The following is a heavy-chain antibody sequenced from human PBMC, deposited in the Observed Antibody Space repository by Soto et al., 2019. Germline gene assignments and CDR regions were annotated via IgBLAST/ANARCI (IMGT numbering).Heavy chain of an antibody. J-gene: IGHJ4*02. CDR2: INPSGGST. CDR3: ARGHSGWCEVRTNFDY. D-gene: IGHD6-19*01. Sequence: QVQLVQSGAEVKKPGASVKVSCKASGYTFTSYYMHWVRQAPGQGLEWMGIINPSGGSTSYAQKFQGRVTMTRDTSTSTVYMELSSLRSEDTAVYYCARGHSGWCEVRTNFDYWGQGTLVTVSS. V-gene: IGHV1-46*03. CDR1: GYTFTSYY.